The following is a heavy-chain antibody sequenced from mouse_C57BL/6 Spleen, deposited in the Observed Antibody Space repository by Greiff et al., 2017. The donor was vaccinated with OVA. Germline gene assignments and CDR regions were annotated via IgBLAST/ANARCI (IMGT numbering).Heavy chain of an antibody. CDR1: GFTFSSYA. D-gene: IGHD1-1*01. V-gene: IGHV5-4*01. Sequence: EVKLQESGGGLVKPGGSLKLSCAASGFTFSSYAMSWVRQTPEKRLEWVANISDGGSYTYYPDYVKGRFTISRDNAKHNLYLQMRNLKSEDTARYYCAREGTTVVATDYAMDYWGQGTAVTVSS. J-gene: IGHJ4*01. CDR3: AREGTTVVATDYAMDY. CDR2: ISDGGSYT.